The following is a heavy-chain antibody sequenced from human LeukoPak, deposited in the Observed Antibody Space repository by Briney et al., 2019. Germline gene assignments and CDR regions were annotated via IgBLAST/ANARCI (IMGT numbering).Heavy chain of an antibody. CDR1: GFTFSSYW. CDR2: INSDGSST. Sequence: PGGSLRLSCAASGFTFSSYWMHWVRQAPGKGLVWVSRINSDGSSTSYADSVKGRFTISRDNAKNTLYLQMNSLRAEDTAVYYCARTNHYDFWSGLDAFDIWGQGTMVTVSS. J-gene: IGHJ3*02. D-gene: IGHD3-3*01. CDR3: ARTNHYDFWSGLDAFDI. V-gene: IGHV3-74*01.